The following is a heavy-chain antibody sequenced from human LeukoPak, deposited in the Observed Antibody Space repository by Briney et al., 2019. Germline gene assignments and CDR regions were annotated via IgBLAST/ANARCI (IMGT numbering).Heavy chain of an antibody. J-gene: IGHJ4*02. D-gene: IGHD5-12*01. Sequence: RGESLKISCKGSGYNFNTYWVAWVRQLPGQGLEWMGIIHPADSETRYSPSFQGQVIISADNSISTAYLQWSSLKASDTAMYYCARRGYSGYSPLDSWGQGTLVTVSS. CDR2: IHPADSET. V-gene: IGHV5-51*01. CDR3: ARRGYSGYSPLDS. CDR1: GYNFNTYW.